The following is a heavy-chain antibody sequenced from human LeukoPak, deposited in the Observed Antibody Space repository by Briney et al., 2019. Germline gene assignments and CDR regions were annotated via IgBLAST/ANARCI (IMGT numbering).Heavy chain of an antibody. CDR2: IYSGDST. J-gene: IGHJ4*02. CDR3: ARDLRGANFDY. V-gene: IGHV3-53*01. Sequence: GGSLRLSCAASGFTVSTNYMSWVRQAPGKGLGWVSVIYSGDSTYYADSVKGRFTISRNSSKNTLYLQMNSLRAEDTPVYYCARDLRGANFDYWGQGTLVTVSS. CDR1: GFTVSTNY. D-gene: IGHD4/OR15-4a*01.